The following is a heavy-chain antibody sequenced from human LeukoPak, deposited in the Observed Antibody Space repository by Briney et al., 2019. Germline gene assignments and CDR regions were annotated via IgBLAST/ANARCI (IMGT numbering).Heavy chain of an antibody. CDR2: INHSGST. J-gene: IGHJ4*02. D-gene: IGHD5-18*01. V-gene: IGHV4-34*01. CDR3: ARLRGYSYDLDY. CDR1: GGSFSGYY. Sequence: PSETLSLTCAVYGGSFSGYYWSWIRQPPGKGLEWIGEINHSGSTNYNPSLKSRVTISVDTSKNQFSLKLSSVTAADAAVYYCARLRGYSYDLDYWGQGTLVTVSS.